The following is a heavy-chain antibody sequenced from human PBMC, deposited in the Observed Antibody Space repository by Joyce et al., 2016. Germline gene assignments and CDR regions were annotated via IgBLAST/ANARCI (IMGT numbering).Heavy chain of an antibody. Sequence: EVQLLESGGGLVQPGGSLRLSCAASGFTFSNYGMSWVRQAPGKGLEWVSTITGSGSGTYYADSVKGRFTTSRDKSKNTLYLQMSSLRGEDTAVYYCARGGMIRHRYFGYWGQGTLVTVSS. J-gene: IGHJ4*02. CDR1: GFTFSNYG. CDR3: ARGGMIRHRYFGY. V-gene: IGHV3-23*01. CDR2: ITGSGSGT. D-gene: IGHD3-16*01.